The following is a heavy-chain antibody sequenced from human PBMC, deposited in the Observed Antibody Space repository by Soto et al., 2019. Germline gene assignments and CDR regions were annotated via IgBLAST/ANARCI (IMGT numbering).Heavy chain of an antibody. Sequence: HPGGSLRLSCAASGFTFSSYGMHWVRQAPGKGLEWVAVIWYDGSNKYYADFVKGRFTISRDNPKNTLYLQMNSLRAEDTAVYYCARDDYGSGSYPYYYGMDVWGQGTTVTVSS. J-gene: IGHJ6*02. CDR3: ARDDYGSGSYPYYYGMDV. CDR2: IWYDGSNK. V-gene: IGHV3-33*01. D-gene: IGHD3-10*01. CDR1: GFTFSSYG.